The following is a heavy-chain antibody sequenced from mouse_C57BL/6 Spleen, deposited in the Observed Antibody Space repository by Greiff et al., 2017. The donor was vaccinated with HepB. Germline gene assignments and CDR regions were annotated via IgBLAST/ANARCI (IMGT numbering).Heavy chain of an antibody. V-gene: IGHV14-4*01. CDR3: TTRGTAQATAY. D-gene: IGHD3-2*02. CDR2: IDPENGDT. Sequence: EVQLQQSGAELVRPGASVKLSCTASGFNIKDDYMHWVKQRPEQGLEWIGWIDPENGDTEYASKFQGKATITADTSSNTAYLQLSSLTSEDTAVYYCTTRGTAQATAYWGQGTLVTVSA. CDR1: GFNIKDDY. J-gene: IGHJ3*01.